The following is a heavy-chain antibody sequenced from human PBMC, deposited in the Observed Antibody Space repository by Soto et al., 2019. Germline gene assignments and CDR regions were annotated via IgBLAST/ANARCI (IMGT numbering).Heavy chain of an antibody. CDR1: GFVFTNFW. J-gene: IGHJ4*02. CDR2: IDTSGHST. D-gene: IGHD6-13*01. CDR3: AKDSWYFDL. V-gene: IGHV3-74*01. Sequence: GSLRLSCEASGFVFTNFWMHWVRHVPGKGLVWVARIDTSGHSTNYAESVKGRFTISRDNAKNTVSLQMNSLRVEDTGVYYCAKDSWYFDLWSQGSQVTVSS.